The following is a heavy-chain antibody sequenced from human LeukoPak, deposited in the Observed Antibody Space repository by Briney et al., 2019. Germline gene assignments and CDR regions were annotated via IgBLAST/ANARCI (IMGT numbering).Heavy chain of an antibody. CDR2: ISSSGSNI. CDR3: ARDLGYYGSGSYD. CDR1: GFTFSNHE. D-gene: IGHD3-10*01. J-gene: IGHJ4*02. V-gene: IGHV3-48*03. Sequence: GGSLRLSCAASGFTFSNHEMNWVRQAPGKGLEWVSYISSSGSNIYYADSVKGRFTISRDNAKNSLYLQMNSLGAEDTAVYYCARDLGYYGSGSYDWGQGTLVTVSS.